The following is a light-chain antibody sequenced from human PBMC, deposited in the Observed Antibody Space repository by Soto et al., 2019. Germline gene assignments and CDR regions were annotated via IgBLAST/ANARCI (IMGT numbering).Light chain of an antibody. Sequence: EIVTTQSPATLSVSPGERATLSCRASQSVSSNLAWYQQKPGQAPRLLIFGASTRATGIPARFSGSGSGTEFTLTISRLEPEDVAVYYCQHYGDSSWTVGQGTKVEIK. V-gene: IGKV3-15*01. CDR1: QSVSSN. CDR2: GAS. J-gene: IGKJ1*01. CDR3: QHYGDSSWT.